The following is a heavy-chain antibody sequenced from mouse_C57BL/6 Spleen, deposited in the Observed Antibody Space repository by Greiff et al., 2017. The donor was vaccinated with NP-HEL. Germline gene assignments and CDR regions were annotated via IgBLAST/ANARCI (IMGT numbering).Heavy chain of an antibody. V-gene: IGHV1-55*01. D-gene: IGHD2-3*01. Sequence: VQLQQPGAELVKPGASVKMSCKASGYTFTSYWITWVKQRPGQGLEWIGDIYPGSGSTNYNEKFKSKATLTVDTSSSTAYMQLSSLTSEDSAVYYCARGDGYTGYFDYWGQGTTLTVSS. CDR3: ARGDGYTGYFDY. CDR1: GYTFTSYW. CDR2: IYPGSGST. J-gene: IGHJ2*01.